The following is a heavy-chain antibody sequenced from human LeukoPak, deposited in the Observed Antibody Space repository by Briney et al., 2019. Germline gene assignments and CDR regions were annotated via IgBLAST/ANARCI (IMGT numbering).Heavy chain of an antibody. D-gene: IGHD6-13*01. CDR3: TTGYAAGAIDY. CDR1: GFTFSNAW. J-gene: IGHJ4*02. CDR2: IKSKTDAGTT. Sequence: PGGSLRLSCAASGFTFSNAWMSWVRQAPGKGLEWVGRIKSKTDAGTTDYAAPVKGRFTISRDDSKNTLYLQMNSLKTEDTAVYHCTTGYAAGAIDYWGQGTLVTVSS. V-gene: IGHV3-15*01.